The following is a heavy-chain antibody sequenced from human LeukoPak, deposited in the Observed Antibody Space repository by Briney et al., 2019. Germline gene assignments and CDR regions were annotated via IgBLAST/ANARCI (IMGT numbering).Heavy chain of an antibody. D-gene: IGHD2-2*01. CDR1: GFTFSSYG. V-gene: IGHV3-21*01. Sequence: GRSLRLSCAASGFTFSSYGMHWVRQAPGKGLEWVSSVSSSSSYIYYADSVKGRFTISRDNAKNSLYLQMNSLRAEDTAVYYCARVRAVPAPYYYYGMDVWGQGTTVTVSS. J-gene: IGHJ6*02. CDR2: VSSSSSYI. CDR3: ARVRAVPAPYYYYGMDV.